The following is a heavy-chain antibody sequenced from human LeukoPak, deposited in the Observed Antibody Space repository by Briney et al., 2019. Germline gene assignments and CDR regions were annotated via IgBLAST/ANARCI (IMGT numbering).Heavy chain of an antibody. J-gene: IGHJ4*02. D-gene: IGHD5-24*01. CDR1: TFTVASNY. Sequence: GGSLRLSCAVSTFTVASNYMSWVRQTPGKGLVWVSDIYQGGSTYYSDSAKGRITISRDISKNTPHLQMNNLRVDDTAVYYCARVRDVYNHVFENWGQGTLVTVS. CDR3: ARVRDVYNHVFEN. CDR2: IYQGGST. V-gene: IGHV3-53*01.